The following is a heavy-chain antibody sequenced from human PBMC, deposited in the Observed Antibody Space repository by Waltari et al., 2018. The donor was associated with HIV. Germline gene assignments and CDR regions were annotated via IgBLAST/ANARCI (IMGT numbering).Heavy chain of an antibody. CDR3: AKDGGRYGILTGYFDY. CDR1: GFTFSNYA. Sequence: EVQLVESGGGLVQPGGSLRIACAASGFTFSNYAIGWVRQAPGKGLEWVSAISSRGGGTFYADSVKGRFTISRDNSKNTLYLQMNSLRVEDTAVYYCAKDGGRYGILTGYFDYWGQGTLVPVSS. CDR2: ISSRGGGT. J-gene: IGHJ4*02. V-gene: IGHV3-23*04. D-gene: IGHD3-9*01.